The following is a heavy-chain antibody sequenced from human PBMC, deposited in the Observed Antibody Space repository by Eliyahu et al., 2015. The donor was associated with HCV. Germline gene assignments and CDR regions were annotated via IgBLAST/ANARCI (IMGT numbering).Heavy chain of an antibody. CDR2: INADGSTT. J-gene: IGHJ5*02. Sequence: EVQLVESGGGLVQPGGXLRLSCEASGFPXSRFWMSWVRQAPGKGLVWVSRINADGSTTNYADSVKGRFTISRDNAKNTLYLQMNGVTAADTAVYYCVRVNMAGINWLDPWGQGNLVTVSS. CDR3: VRVNMAGINWLDP. CDR1: GFPXSRFW. D-gene: IGHD4/OR15-4a*01. V-gene: IGHV3-74*01.